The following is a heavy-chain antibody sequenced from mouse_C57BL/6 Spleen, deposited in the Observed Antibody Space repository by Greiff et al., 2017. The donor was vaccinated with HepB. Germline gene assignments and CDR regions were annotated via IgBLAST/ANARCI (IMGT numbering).Heavy chain of an antibody. CDR1: GYTFTSYW. V-gene: IGHV1-7*01. CDR2: INPSSGYT. Sequence: QVQLQQSGAELAKPGASVKLSSKASGYTFTSYWMHWVKQRPGQGLEWIGYINPSSGYTKYNQKFKDKATLTADKSSSTAYMQLSSLTYEDSAVYYCAVSTMVTSYYAMDYWGQGTSVTVSS. J-gene: IGHJ4*01. CDR3: AVSTMVTSYYAMDY. D-gene: IGHD2-2*01.